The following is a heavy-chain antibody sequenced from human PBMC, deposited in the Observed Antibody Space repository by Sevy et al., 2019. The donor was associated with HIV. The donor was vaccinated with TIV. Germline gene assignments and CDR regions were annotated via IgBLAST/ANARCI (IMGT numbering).Heavy chain of an antibody. J-gene: IGHJ4*02. V-gene: IGHV3-33*01. CDR2: IWYDGSSK. CDR1: GFTFSSYG. D-gene: IGHD3-10*01. Sequence: GGSLRLSCAASGFTFSSYGMHWVRQAPGKGLEWVALIWYDGSSKYYADSVKGRFTISRDSSKNTLYLQMNSLRAGDTAVYYCASGADYYASRTENFDYWGQGTLVTVSS. CDR3: ASGADYYASRTENFDY.